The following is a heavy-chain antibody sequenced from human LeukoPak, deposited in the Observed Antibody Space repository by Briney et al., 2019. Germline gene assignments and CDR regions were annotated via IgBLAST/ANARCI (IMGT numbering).Heavy chain of an antibody. J-gene: IGHJ4*02. V-gene: IGHV3-48*03. Sequence: PGGSLRLSCAASGFTFSSYEMNWVRQAPGKGLEWVSYISSSGSTIYYADSVKGRFTISRDNAKNSLYLQMNSLRAEDTAVYYCARFWTYSSSWYIFDYWGQGTLVTVSP. D-gene: IGHD6-13*01. CDR1: GFTFSSYE. CDR3: ARFWTYSSSWYIFDY. CDR2: ISSSGSTI.